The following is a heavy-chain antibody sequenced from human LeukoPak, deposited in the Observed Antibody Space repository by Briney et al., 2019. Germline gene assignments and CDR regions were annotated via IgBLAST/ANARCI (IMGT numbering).Heavy chain of an antibody. V-gene: IGHV4-38-2*02. CDR3: ARDWGSYWYFDL. Sequence: GSLRLSCAASGFAITDHHMDWVRQPPGKGLEWIGSIYYSGSTYYNPSLKSRVTISVDTSKNQFSLKLSSVTAADTAVYYCARDWGSYWYFDLWGRGTLVTVSS. D-gene: IGHD3-16*01. CDR1: GFAITDHH. J-gene: IGHJ2*01. CDR2: IYYSGST.